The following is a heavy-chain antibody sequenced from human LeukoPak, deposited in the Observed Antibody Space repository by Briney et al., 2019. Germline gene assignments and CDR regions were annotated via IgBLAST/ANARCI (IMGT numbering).Heavy chain of an antibody. CDR2: IKQDGSEK. D-gene: IGHD5-24*01. CDR1: GFTFSSYW. CDR3: AKGGAATMRDGYNYYYYYMEV. Sequence: GGSLRLSCAGSGFTFSSYWMSWVRQAPGKGLEWVANIKQDGSEKYYVDSVKGRFTISRDNAKNSLYLQMNSLRAEDTAVYYCAKGGAATMRDGYNYYYYYMEVWGRGTTVTVSS. J-gene: IGHJ6*03. V-gene: IGHV3-7*03.